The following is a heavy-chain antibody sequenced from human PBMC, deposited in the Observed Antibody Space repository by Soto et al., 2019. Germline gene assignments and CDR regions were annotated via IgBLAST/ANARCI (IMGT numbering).Heavy chain of an antibody. Sequence: SETLSLTCAVSGGSISSSNWWSWVRQPPGKGLEWIGEINHSGSTNYNPSLKSRVTISVDTSKNQFSLKLSSVTAADTAVYYCARGRVRRGMDVWGQGTTVTVSS. D-gene: IGHD6-13*01. CDR2: INHSGST. J-gene: IGHJ6*02. V-gene: IGHV4-4*02. CDR1: GGSISSSNW. CDR3: ARGRVRRGMDV.